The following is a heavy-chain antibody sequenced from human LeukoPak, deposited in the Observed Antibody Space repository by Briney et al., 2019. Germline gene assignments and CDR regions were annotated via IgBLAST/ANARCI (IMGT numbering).Heavy chain of an antibody. V-gene: IGHV1-2*02. D-gene: IGHD5-12*01. CDR1: GYTFTDYY. Sequence: SVKVSCKASGYTFTDYYIHWVRQAPGQGLGWMGWINPNSGGTKYAQKFQGRVTMTRDTSISTAYLELSELRSDDTAVYYCARESIGGYESQFDDWGQGTLVTVSS. J-gene: IGHJ4*02. CDR3: ARESIGGYESQFDD. CDR2: INPNSGGT.